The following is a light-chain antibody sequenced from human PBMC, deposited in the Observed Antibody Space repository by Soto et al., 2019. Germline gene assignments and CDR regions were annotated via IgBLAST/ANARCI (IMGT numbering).Light chain of an antibody. J-gene: IGKJ4*01. CDR3: QQYYSIPPLT. V-gene: IGKV4-1*01. Sequence: DIVMTQSPDSLAVSLGERATINCQSSQSVLYSSNNKNYLAWYQQKPGQPPKLLIYWASTRESGVPARFSGSGSGTDFTLTISSLQAEDVAVYHCQQYYSIPPLTFGGGTKVEIK. CDR2: WAS. CDR1: QSVLYSSNNKNY.